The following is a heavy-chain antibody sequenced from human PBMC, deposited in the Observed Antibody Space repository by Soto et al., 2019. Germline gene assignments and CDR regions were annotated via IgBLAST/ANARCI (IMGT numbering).Heavy chain of an antibody. CDR2: TYYRSKWYN. CDR1: GDSVSSNSAA. CDR3: ARGNHNNWFDP. Sequence: QTLSLTFAISGDSVSSNSAAWISIRQSPSRGLEWLGRTYYRSKWYNYYALSVKSRITLKPDTTKNQFSLQLNSVTAEDTAVYYCARGNHNNWFDPWGQGTLVTVSS. V-gene: IGHV6-1*01. J-gene: IGHJ5*02.